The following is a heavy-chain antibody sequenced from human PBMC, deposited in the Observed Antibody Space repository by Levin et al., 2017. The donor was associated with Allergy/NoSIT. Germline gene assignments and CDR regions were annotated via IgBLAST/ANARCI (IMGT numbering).Heavy chain of an antibody. D-gene: IGHD3-9*01. CDR1: GYTFTSYG. CDR3: ASLNYDILTGYSDPVYYYYYMDV. J-gene: IGHJ6*03. V-gene: IGHV1-18*01. CDR2: ISAYNGNT. Sequence: ASVKVSCKASGYTFTSYGISWVRQAPGQGLEWMGWISAYNGNTNYAQKLQGRVTMTTDTSTSTAYMELRSLRSDDTAVYYCASLNYDILTGYSDPVYYYYYMDVWGKGTTVTVSS.